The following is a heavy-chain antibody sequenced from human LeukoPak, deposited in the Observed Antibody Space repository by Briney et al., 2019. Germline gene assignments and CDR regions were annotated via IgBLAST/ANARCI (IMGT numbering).Heavy chain of an antibody. Sequence: PSETLSLTCAVYGGSFSGYYWSWIRQPPGKGLEWIGEINHSGSTNYNPSLKSRVTISVDTSKNQFSLKLSSVTAADTAVYYCAGGPTVTKSYDSSGYYSNYWGQGTLVTVSS. CDR2: INHSGST. D-gene: IGHD3-22*01. J-gene: IGHJ4*02. CDR1: GGSFSGYY. V-gene: IGHV4-34*01. CDR3: AGGPTVTKSYDSSGYYSNY.